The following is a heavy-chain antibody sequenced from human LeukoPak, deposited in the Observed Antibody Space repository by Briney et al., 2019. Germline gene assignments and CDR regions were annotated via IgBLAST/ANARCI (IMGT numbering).Heavy chain of an antibody. Sequence: SETLSLTCTVSGGSMSSSSYYWGWIRQPPGKGLEWIGSVYYSGSTYSNPSLRSRVTMSVDTSENQFSLKLSSVTAADTAVYYCARAIFGMNITQGYYYYMDVWGKGTTVTVSS. CDR1: GGSMSSSSYY. J-gene: IGHJ6*03. D-gene: IGHD3-3*01. V-gene: IGHV4-39*01. CDR2: VYYSGST. CDR3: ARAIFGMNITQGYYYYMDV.